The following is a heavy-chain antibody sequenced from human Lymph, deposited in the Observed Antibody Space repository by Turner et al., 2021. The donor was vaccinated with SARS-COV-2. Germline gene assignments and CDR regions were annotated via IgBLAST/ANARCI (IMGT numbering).Heavy chain of an antibody. V-gene: IGHV3-53*01. CDR2: IYSGGST. J-gene: IGHJ4*02. CDR3: ARVLPYGDYFDF. Sequence: EVQLVESGGGLIQPGGSLRLSCAASGFPVSSNYMSWVRQAPGKGLEWVSLIYSGGSTLYADSVKGRFTISRDNSKNTLYLQMNSLRADDTAVYYCARVLPYGDYFDFWGQGTLVTVSS. D-gene: IGHD4-17*01. CDR1: GFPVSSNY.